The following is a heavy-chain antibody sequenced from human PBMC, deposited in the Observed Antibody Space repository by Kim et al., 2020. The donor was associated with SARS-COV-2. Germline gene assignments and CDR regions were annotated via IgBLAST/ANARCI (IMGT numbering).Heavy chain of an antibody. CDR2: K. CDR3: TPRVGQGTDY. V-gene: IGHV3-15*06. D-gene: IGHD1-1*01. J-gene: IGHJ4*02. Sequence: KNYAAPVKGRFTNSRDDSENPMYLQMNSLKTEDTAVYYCTPRVGQGTDYWGQGTLVTVSS.